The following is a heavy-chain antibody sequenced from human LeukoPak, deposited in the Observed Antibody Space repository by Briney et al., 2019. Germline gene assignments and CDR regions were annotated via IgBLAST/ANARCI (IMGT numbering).Heavy chain of an antibody. CDR2: IYHSGST. CDR1: GGSISSGGYY. CDR3: ARTDPMDV. D-gene: IGHD1/OR15-1a*01. J-gene: IGHJ6*04. Sequence: SETLSLTCTVSGGSISSGGYYWSWIRQPPGKGLEWIGYIYHSGSTYYNPSLKSRVTISVDRSKNQFSLKLSSVTAADTAVYYCARTDPMDVWGKGTTVTVSS. V-gene: IGHV4-30-2*02.